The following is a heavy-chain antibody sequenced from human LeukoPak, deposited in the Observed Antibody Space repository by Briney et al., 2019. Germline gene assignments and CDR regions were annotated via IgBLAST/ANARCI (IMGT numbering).Heavy chain of an antibody. CDR1: GFSLSTSGVG. CDR3: AHWARYCSSASCPSWFDP. Sequence: SGPTLVKPTQTLTLTCTFSGFSLSTSGVGVGWIRQPPGKALECLALIFWNDDKRYSPSLQSRFTITKDTSKNQVILTMTNMDPVDTATYYCAHWARYCSSASCPSWFDPWGQGTLVTVSS. D-gene: IGHD2-2*01. CDR2: IFWNDDK. J-gene: IGHJ5*02. V-gene: IGHV2-5*01.